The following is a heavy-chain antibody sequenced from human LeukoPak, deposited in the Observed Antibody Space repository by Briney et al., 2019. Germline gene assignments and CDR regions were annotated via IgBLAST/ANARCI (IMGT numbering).Heavy chain of an antibody. D-gene: IGHD3-22*01. CDR2: ISGSGGST. CDR3: ASDDSSGYSNYYYYGMDV. Sequence: GGSLRLSCAASGFTFSSYAMSWVRQAPGKGLEWVSAISGSGGSTYYADSVKGRFTISRDNSKNTLYLQMNSLRAEDTAVYYCASDDSSGYSNYYYYGMDVWGQGTTVTVSS. CDR1: GFTFSSYA. J-gene: IGHJ6*02. V-gene: IGHV3-23*01.